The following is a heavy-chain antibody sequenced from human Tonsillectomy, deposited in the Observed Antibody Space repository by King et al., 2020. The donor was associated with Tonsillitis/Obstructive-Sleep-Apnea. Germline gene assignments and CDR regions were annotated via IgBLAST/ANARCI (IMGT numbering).Heavy chain of an antibody. V-gene: IGHV4-39*01. CDR1: GGSISSSRYY. J-gene: IGHJ3*02. Sequence: QLQESGPGLVKPSETLSLTCTVSGGSISSSRYYWGWIRQPPGKGLEWIGSIYYDGSTDYNPSLMSRVTISLDTSENQFSLKVGALTAADTAVYYCAGHPRSPVVVIEDASDIWGQGTMVTVSS. CDR3: AGHPRSPVVVIEDASDI. CDR2: IYYDGST. D-gene: IGHD2-21*01.